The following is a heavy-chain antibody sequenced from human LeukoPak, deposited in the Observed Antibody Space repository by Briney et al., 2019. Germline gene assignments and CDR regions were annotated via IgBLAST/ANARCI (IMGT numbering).Heavy chain of an antibody. CDR3: ARGIIRGAATFDY. J-gene: IGHJ4*02. Sequence: SETLSLTCTVSGGSISSYYWSWIRQPPGKGLEWIGYIYYSGSTNYNPSLKSRVTISVDTSKNQFSLKLSSVTAADTAVYYCARGIIRGAATFDYWGQETLVTVSS. V-gene: IGHV4-59*01. D-gene: IGHD1-14*01. CDR2: IYYSGST. CDR1: GGSISSYY.